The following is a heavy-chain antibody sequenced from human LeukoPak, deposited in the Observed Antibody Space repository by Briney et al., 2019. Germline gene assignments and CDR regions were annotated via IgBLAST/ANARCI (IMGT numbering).Heavy chain of an antibody. CDR2: IYHSGST. V-gene: IGHV4-30-2*01. D-gene: IGHD5-18*01. J-gene: IGHJ4*02. CDR3: ASRSAMVRGYDY. Sequence: SETLSLTCSVSGGSISSGGYSWSWIRQPPGKGLEWIGYIYHSGSTYYNPSLKSRVTISVDRSKNQFSLELSSVTAADTAVYYCASRSAMVRGYDYWGQGTLVTVSS. CDR1: GGSISSGGYS.